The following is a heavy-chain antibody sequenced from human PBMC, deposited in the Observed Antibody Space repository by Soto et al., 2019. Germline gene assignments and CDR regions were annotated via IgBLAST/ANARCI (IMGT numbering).Heavy chain of an antibody. Sequence: GGSLRLSCAASGFSFSDAWMSWVRQIPGRGLEWVGRVKTTSERGTTNYAAPVLGRFTVSRDDSKNTLYLQMDALRAEDTAVYYCTTAGTRVRYTGSYWGQGTQVTVSS. CDR2: VKTTSERGTT. V-gene: IGHV3-15*06. CDR3: TTAGTRVRYTGSY. D-gene: IGHD1-26*01. CDR1: GFSFSDAW. J-gene: IGHJ4*02.